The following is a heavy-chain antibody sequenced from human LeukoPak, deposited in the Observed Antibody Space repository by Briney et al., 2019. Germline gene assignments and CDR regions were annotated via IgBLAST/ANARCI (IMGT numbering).Heavy chain of an antibody. CDR3: ARGTMTTVTYYFDY. V-gene: IGHV4-34*01. J-gene: IGHJ4*02. CDR2: INHSGST. Sequence: SETPSLTCTVSGVSISSYYWSWIRQPPGKGLEWIGEINHSGSTNYNPSLKSRVTISVDTSKNQFSLKLSSVTAADTAVYYCARGTMTTVTYYFDYWGQGTLVTVSS. CDR1: GVSISSYY. D-gene: IGHD4-17*01.